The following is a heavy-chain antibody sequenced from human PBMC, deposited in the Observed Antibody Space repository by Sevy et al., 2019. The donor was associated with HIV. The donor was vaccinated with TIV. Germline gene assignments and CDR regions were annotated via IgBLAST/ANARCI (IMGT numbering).Heavy chain of an antibody. J-gene: IGHJ4*02. CDR3: ASVAVEYCTDDCYHRFDY. V-gene: IGHV3-30-3*01. CDR1: GFTFTLYA. CDR2: ISYSGTNK. Sequence: GVSLRLSCAASGFTFTLYAIHWVRQAPGKGLEWVALISYSGTNKYYADSVKGRFTISRDDSKNTAYLQMNNLRTDDTAVYYCASVAVEYCTDDCYHRFDYWGQGTQVTVSS. D-gene: IGHD2-21*02.